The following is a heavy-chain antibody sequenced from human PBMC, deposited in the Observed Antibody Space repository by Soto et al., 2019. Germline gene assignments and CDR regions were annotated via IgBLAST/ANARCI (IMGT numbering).Heavy chain of an antibody. CDR2: IYYSGST. CDR3: ASHFWSGYYHFDY. V-gene: IGHV4-30-4*01. J-gene: IGHJ4*02. D-gene: IGHD3-3*02. Sequence: PSETLSLTCAVSGGSISSGDYYWSWIRQPPGKGLEWIGYIYYSGSTYYNPSLKSRVTISVDTSKNQFSLKLSSVTAADTAVYYCASHFWSGYYHFDYWGQGALVTVSS. CDR1: GGSISSGDYY.